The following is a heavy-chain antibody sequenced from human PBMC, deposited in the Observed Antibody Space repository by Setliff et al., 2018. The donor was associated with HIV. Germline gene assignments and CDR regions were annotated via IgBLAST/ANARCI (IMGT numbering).Heavy chain of an antibody. CDR3: ASKVYCTNGVCLDAFDI. CDR1: GYTFTGYY. Sequence: PWPSVKVSCKASGYTFTGYYIHWVRQAPGQGLEWMGRIIPSSGGTNYAQKFQGRVTMTRDTSISTAYMELSRLRSDDTAVYYCASKVYCTNGVCLDAFDIWGQGTMVTVSS. D-gene: IGHD2-8*01. J-gene: IGHJ3*02. CDR2: IIPSSGGT. V-gene: IGHV1-2*06.